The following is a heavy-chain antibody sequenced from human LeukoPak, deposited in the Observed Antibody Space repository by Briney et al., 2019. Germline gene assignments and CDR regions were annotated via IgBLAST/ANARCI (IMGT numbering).Heavy chain of an antibody. J-gene: IGHJ4*02. Sequence: GGSLRLPCAASGFPFRSHWMHWVRQVPWKGLVWVSHISTDGTTTNYADSVKGRFTISRDNAKDTLYLQLNSLRAEDTAIYYCARSLGYSSGGWGQGTLVTVSS. CDR1: GFPFRSHW. CDR2: ISTDGTTT. D-gene: IGHD2-15*01. V-gene: IGHV3-74*01. CDR3: ARSLGYSSGG.